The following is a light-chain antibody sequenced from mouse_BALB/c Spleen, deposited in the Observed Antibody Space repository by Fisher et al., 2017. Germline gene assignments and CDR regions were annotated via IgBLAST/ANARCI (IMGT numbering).Light chain of an antibody. V-gene: IGKV4-57*01. CDR2: STS. CDR3: HQRSSYHT. J-gene: IGKJ2*01. Sequence: IVLTQSTAILSASLGEKVTMTCRASSSVSYMHWFQQKPGTSPKLWIYSTSNLASGVPARFSGSGSGTSYSLTISRMEAEDAADYYCHQRSSYHTFGGGTKLEIK. CDR1: SSVSY.